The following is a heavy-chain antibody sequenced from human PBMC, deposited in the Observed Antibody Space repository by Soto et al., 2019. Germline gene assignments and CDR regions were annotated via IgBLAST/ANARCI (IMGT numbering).Heavy chain of an antibody. CDR2: INHSGST. V-gene: IGHV4-34*01. CDR3: AGRGGVATNNYYSYGMDV. CDR1: GGSFSGYY. Sequence: QVQLQQWGAGLLKPSETLSLTCAVYGGSFSGYYWSWIRQPPGKGLEWIGEINHSGSTNYNPSLKSRVPISVDTSKNQFSLKLSSVTAADTAVYYCAGRGGVATNNYYSYGMDVWGQGTTVTVSS. J-gene: IGHJ6*02. D-gene: IGHD5-12*01.